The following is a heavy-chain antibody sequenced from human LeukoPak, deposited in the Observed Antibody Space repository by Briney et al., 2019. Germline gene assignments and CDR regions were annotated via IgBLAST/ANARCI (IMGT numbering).Heavy chain of an antibody. V-gene: IGHV1-2*06. J-gene: IGHJ4*02. CDR2: INPNSGGT. D-gene: IGHD3-22*01. CDR1: GYTFTGYY. Sequence: ASVKVSCKASGYTFTGYYMHWVRQAPGQGLEWMGRINPNSGGTNYAQKFQGRVTMTRDTSISTAYMELSRLRSDDTAVYYCARGGGYYYDSSGYYYGGQGPLVTVSS. CDR3: ARGGGYYYDSSGYYY.